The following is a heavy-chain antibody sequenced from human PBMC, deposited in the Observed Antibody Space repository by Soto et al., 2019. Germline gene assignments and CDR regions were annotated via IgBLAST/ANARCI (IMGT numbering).Heavy chain of an antibody. CDR2: IKQEGNKK. CDR3: ARGTCSSTTCYAIFFDS. CDR1: GFSFSNYW. Sequence: EVHLVESGGGLVQPGGSLRLSCVTSGFSFSNYWMSWVRQVPGKGLEWVANIKQEGNKKYYVESVRGRFTISRDNAKNSLYLQLNSLRAEDTAVYYCARGTCSSTTCYAIFFDSWGQGTPVTVSS. D-gene: IGHD2-2*01. J-gene: IGHJ4*02. V-gene: IGHV3-7*01.